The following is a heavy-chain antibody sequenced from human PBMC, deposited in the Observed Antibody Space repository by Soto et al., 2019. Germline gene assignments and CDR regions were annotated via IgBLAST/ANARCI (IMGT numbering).Heavy chain of an antibody. J-gene: IGHJ4*02. CDR3: ARAFAYGSGSPPIPFDY. CDR2: ISAYNGNT. Sequence: QVQLVQSGAEVKKPGASVKVSCKASGYTFTSYGISWVRQAPGQGLEWMGWISAYNGNTNYAKKLQGRVTMTTDTSTITAYRELRSLRSDDTAVYYCARAFAYGSGSPPIPFDYWGQGTLVTVSS. CDR1: GYTFTSYG. D-gene: IGHD3-10*01. V-gene: IGHV1-18*04.